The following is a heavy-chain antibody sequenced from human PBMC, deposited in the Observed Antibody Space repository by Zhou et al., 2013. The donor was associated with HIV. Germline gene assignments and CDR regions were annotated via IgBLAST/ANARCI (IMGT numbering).Heavy chain of an antibody. CDR1: GYTFSSYD. Sequence: QVQLVQSGAQVKKPGTSVKVSCKASGYTFSSYDINWVRQAPGQGLEWMGWVNPDNGNTEYAQKFQGRVTMSRDTSISTVYMDLSSLRFEDTAVYYCARGRGHRSGYYDGWGQGTMVTVSS. V-gene: IGHV1-8*02. J-gene: IGHJ3*01. CDR3: ARGRGHRSGYYDG. D-gene: IGHD3-16*01. CDR2: VNPDNGNT.